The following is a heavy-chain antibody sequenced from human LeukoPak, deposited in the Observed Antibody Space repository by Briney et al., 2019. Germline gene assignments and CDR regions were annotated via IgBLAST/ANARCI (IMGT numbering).Heavy chain of an antibody. Sequence: GGSLRLSCAASGFTVSSNYMSWVRQAPGKGLEWVSAISGSGGSTYYADSVKGRFTISRDNSKNTLYLQMNSLRAEDTAVYYCAKEGSGSYQFDYWGQGTLVTVSS. V-gene: IGHV3-23*01. CDR2: ISGSGGST. D-gene: IGHD1-26*01. J-gene: IGHJ4*02. CDR1: GFTVSSNY. CDR3: AKEGSGSYQFDY.